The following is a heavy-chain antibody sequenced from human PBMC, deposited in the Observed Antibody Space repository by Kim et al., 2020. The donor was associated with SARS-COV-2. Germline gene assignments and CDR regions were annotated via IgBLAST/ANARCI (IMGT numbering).Heavy chain of an antibody. CDR3: AKDRRFITFGGVIALFDY. Sequence: KGRFTISRDNSKNTLYLQMNSLRAEDTAVYYCAKDRRFITFGGVIALFDYWGQGTLVTVSS. D-gene: IGHD3-16*02. V-gene: IGHV3-23*01. J-gene: IGHJ4*02.